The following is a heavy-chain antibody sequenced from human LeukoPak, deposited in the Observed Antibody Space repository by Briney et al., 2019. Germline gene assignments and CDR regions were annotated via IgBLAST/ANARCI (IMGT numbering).Heavy chain of an antibody. J-gene: IGHJ3*02. V-gene: IGHV4-39*07. CDR1: GGSLSSSSNNY. CDR2: IYHSGNT. CDR3: ARGGWTYAFDI. Sequence: PSETLSLTCTVSGGSLSSSSNNYWGWIRQSPGKGLEWIGSIYHSGNTYYNPSLKSRVSIAIDTSKNNFSLRLRSVTAADTAVYYCARGGWTYAFDIWGQGTMVTVSS. D-gene: IGHD2-15*01.